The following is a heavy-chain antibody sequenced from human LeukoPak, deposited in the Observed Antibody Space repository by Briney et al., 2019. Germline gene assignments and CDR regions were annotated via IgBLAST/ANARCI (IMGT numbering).Heavy chain of an antibody. CDR1: GGSFSGYY. D-gene: IGHD3-10*01. J-gene: IGHJ4*02. Sequence: SETLSLTCPVYGGSFSGYYWSWIRQPPGKGLEWIGEINHSGSTNYNPSLKSRVTISVDTSKNQFSLKLSSVTAADTAVYYCARGTNYYGAFDYWGQGTLVTVSS. CDR2: INHSGST. V-gene: IGHV4-34*01. CDR3: ARGTNYYGAFDY.